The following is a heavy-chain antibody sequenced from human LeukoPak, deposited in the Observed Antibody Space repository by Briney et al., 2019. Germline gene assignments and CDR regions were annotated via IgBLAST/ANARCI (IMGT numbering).Heavy chain of an antibody. Sequence: GGSLRLSCAASGFTFSSYAMSWARQAPGKGLEWVSAISGSGGSTYYADSVKGRFTISRDNSKNTLYLQMNSLRAEDTAVYYCAKVLKSSSWYRSGYFDYWGQGTLVTVSS. V-gene: IGHV3-23*01. CDR3: AKVLKSSSWYRSGYFDY. CDR2: ISGSGGST. D-gene: IGHD6-13*01. CDR1: GFTFSSYA. J-gene: IGHJ4*02.